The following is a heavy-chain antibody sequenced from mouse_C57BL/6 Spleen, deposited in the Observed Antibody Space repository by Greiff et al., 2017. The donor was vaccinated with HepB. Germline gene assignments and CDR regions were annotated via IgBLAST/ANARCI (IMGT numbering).Heavy chain of an antibody. CDR2: IWSGGST. CDR3: ARNWGGDWYFDV. Sequence: QVQLQQSGPGLVQPSQSLSITCTVSGFSLTSYGVHWVRQSPGKGLAWLGVIWSGGSTDYNAAFISRLSISKDNSKSKVFFKMNSLQADDTAIYYCARNWGGDWYFDVWGTGTTVTVSS. J-gene: IGHJ1*03. V-gene: IGHV2-2*01. D-gene: IGHD1-1*02. CDR1: GFSLTSYG.